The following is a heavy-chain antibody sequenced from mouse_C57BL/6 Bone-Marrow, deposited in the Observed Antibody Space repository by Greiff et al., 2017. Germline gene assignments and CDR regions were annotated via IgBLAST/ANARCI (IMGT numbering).Heavy chain of an antibody. CDR1: GYTFTSYW. J-gene: IGHJ3*01. Sequence: QVQLKQSGAELVMPGASVKLSCKASGYTFTSYWMHWVKQRPGQGLEWIGEIYPSDSYTNYNQKFKGKATLTVDKSSSTAYMQLSSLTSEDSAIYYCARDWEGFAYWGQGTLVTVSA. CDR3: ARDWEGFAY. CDR2: IYPSDSYT. D-gene: IGHD4-1*01. V-gene: IGHV1-69*01.